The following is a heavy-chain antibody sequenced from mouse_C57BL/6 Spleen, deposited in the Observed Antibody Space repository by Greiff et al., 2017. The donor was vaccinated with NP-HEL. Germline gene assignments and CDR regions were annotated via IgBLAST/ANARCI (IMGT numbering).Heavy chain of an antibody. V-gene: IGHV1-81*01. Sequence: VKLLESGAELARPGASVKLSCKASGYTFTSYGISWVKQRTGQGLEWIGEIYPRSGNTYYNEKFKGKATLTADKSSSTAYMELRSLTSEDSAVYFCARGDSFAYWGQGTLVTVSA. J-gene: IGHJ3*01. CDR2: IYPRSGNT. CDR3: ARGDSFAY. CDR1: GYTFTSYG.